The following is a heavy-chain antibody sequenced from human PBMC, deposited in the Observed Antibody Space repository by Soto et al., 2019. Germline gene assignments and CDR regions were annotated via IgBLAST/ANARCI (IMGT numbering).Heavy chain of an antibody. Sequence: EVQLLESGGGLVQPGGSLRLSCAASGFTFSTYAMNWVRQAPGKGLEWVSLIISSGGSTYYADSVKGRFTISRDNSKSTLDLQMNSLRADDTAVYYCAKAEGSSYGTEYSQHWGQGTLVTVSS. J-gene: IGHJ1*01. CDR3: AKAEGSSYGTEYSQH. V-gene: IGHV3-23*01. CDR1: GFTFSTYA. CDR2: IISSGGST. D-gene: IGHD6-13*01.